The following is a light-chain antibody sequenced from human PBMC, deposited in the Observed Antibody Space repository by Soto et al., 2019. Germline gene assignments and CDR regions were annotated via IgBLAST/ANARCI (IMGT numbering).Light chain of an antibody. V-gene: IGKV1-5*03. J-gene: IGKJ1*01. CDR2: EAS. CDR1: QSISTW. CDR3: QQYNSYSET. Sequence: DIQMTQSPSTLSASVLDRVTITCLSSQSISTWLAWYQQKSGKAPKLLIYEASSLGSGVPSRFSGSGSGTEFTLTISSLQPDDFATYYCQQYNSYSETFGQGTKVDI.